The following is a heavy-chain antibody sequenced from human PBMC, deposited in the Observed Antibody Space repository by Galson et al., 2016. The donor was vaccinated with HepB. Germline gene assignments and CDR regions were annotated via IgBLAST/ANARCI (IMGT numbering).Heavy chain of an antibody. J-gene: IGHJ1*01. CDR3: AVRYSSIWYFQH. CDR1: GFTLSNSA. V-gene: IGHV3-23*01. D-gene: IGHD6-13*01. Sequence: SRRLSCAASGFTLSNSAMSWVRQAPGKGLEWVSAMSDSGGSTYYADSVKGRFTISRDNSKNTLYLQMNSLGAEDTAIYYCAVRYSSIWYFQHWGRGTLVSVSS. CDR2: MSDSGGST.